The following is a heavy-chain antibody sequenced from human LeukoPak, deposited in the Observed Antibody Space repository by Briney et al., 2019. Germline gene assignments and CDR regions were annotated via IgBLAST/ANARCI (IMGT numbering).Heavy chain of an antibody. CDR3: ATVPSLDC. J-gene: IGHJ4*02. CDR1: GYTLLELC. Sequence: ASVKVSCKVSGYTLLELCMHWVRQAPGKGLEWMGGFGPEDGVKIYAQKFQGRVSMTEDTSTNTAYMELSSLRSEDTAVYYCATVPSLDCWGQGTLVTVSS. V-gene: IGHV1-24*01. CDR2: FGPEDGVK.